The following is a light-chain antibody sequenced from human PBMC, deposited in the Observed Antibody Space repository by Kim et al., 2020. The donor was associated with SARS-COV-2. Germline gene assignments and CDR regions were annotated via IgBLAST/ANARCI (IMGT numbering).Light chain of an antibody. V-gene: IGKV1-33*01. CDR2: DAS. CDR1: QDSTNY. J-gene: IGKJ5*01. CDR3: QQYDKIPGT. Sequence: ASVGDTVNITCQASQDSTNYLNWYQQRLGTAPKLLIYDASNLETGVPSRFSGRGYGTEFTLTISGLQPEDFASYYCQQYDKIPGTFGQGTRLEIK.